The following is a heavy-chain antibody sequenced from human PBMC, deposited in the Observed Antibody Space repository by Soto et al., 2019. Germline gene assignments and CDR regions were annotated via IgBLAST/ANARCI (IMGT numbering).Heavy chain of an antibody. J-gene: IGHJ6*02. CDR1: GFTFSSYG. CDR2: ISYDGSNK. Sequence: QVQLVESGGGVVQPGRSLRLSCAASGFTFSSYGRNWVRQAPGKGLEWVAVISYDGSNKYYADSVKDRFTISRDDSKNTLYLQMNSLRAEDTAVYYCAKDRSPSGWYGYGMDVWGQGTTVTVSS. D-gene: IGHD6-19*01. V-gene: IGHV3-30*18. CDR3: AKDRSPSGWYGYGMDV.